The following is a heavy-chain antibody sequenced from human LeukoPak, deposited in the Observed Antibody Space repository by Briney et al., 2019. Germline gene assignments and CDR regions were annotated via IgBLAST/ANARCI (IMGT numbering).Heavy chain of an antibody. CDR3: ARVGYYDILTGYLGTDY. CDR1: GDSISSYY. CDR2: INHSGST. J-gene: IGHJ4*02. D-gene: IGHD3-9*01. V-gene: IGHV4-34*01. Sequence: PSETLSLTCTVSGDSISSYYWSWIRQPAGKGLEWIGEINHSGSTNYNPSLKSRVTISVDTSKNQFSLELSSVTAADTAVYYCARVGYYDILTGYLGTDYWGQGTLVAVSS.